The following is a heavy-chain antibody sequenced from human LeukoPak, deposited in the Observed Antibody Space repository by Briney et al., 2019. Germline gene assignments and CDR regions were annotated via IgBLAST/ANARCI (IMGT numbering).Heavy chain of an antibody. CDR2: VSGSGSTV. V-gene: IGHV3-48*01. CDR3: VRQFAS. CDR1: GFTFSGHI. J-gene: IGHJ4*02. Sequence: TGGSLRLSCAASGFTFSGHIMNWVRQLPGKRLEWVAYVSGSGSTVYYADSVKGRFTISRDNGKSSLYLQMNSLRVEDTALYYCVRQFASWGQGTLVTVSS.